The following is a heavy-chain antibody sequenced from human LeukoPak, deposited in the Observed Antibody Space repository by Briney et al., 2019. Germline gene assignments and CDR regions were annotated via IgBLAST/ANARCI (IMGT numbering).Heavy chain of an antibody. CDR1: GGSISSGSYY. J-gene: IGHJ4*02. Sequence: SQTLSLTCTVSGGSISSGSYYWSWIRQPAGKGLEWIGRIYTSGGTNYNPSLKSRVTISVDTSKNQFSLKLSSVTAADTAVYYCARVSGYQRSSDYWGQGTLVTVSS. CDR3: ARVSGYQRSSDY. CDR2: IYTSGGT. D-gene: IGHD3-22*01. V-gene: IGHV4-61*02.